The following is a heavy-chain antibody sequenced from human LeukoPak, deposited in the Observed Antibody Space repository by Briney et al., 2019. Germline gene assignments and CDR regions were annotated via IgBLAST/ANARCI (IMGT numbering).Heavy chain of an antibody. V-gene: IGHV4-61*08. Sequence: SETLSLTCAVSGGSISSGGYSWSWTRQPPGKGLEWIGYIYYSGSTNYNPSLKSRVTISVDTSKNQFSLKLSSVTAADTAVYYCARESRKWELDYWGQGTLVTVSS. J-gene: IGHJ4*02. CDR1: GGSISSGGYS. D-gene: IGHD1-26*01. CDR2: IYYSGST. CDR3: ARESRKWELDY.